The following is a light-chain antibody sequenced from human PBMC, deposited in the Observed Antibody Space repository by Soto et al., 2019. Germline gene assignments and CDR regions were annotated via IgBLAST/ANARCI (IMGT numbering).Light chain of an antibody. CDR3: QKYTSAPRVT. V-gene: IGKV1-27*01. Sequence: DIQMTQSPSSPSASVGDRVTITCRASQGISNYLAWYQQKPGKVPKLLIYAASTLQSGVPSRFSGSGFGTDFTLTISSLQPEDVATYYCQKYTSAPRVTFGPGTKVDIK. J-gene: IGKJ3*01. CDR1: QGISNY. CDR2: AAS.